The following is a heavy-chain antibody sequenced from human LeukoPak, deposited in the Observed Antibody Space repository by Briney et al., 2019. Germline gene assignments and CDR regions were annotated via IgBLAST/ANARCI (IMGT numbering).Heavy chain of an antibody. Sequence: ASVKVSCKASGGTFSSYAMSWVRQAPGQGLEWMGGIIPMFGTANYAQKFQGRVTITADKSTSTAYMELSSLRSEDTAVYFCARDRYYDFGSVSHYFDYGAREPWSPSPQ. V-gene: IGHV1-69*06. D-gene: IGHD3-3*01. CDR1: GGTFSSYA. CDR3: ARDRYYDFGSVSHYFDY. J-gene: IGHJ4*02. CDR2: IIPMFGTA.